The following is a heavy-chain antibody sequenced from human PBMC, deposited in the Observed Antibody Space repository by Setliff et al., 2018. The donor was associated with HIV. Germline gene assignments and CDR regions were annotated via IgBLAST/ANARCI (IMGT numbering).Heavy chain of an antibody. CDR2: INHSGST. Sequence: SDTLSLTCAVYGGSFSGYYWGRMRQPPGKGLEWIGEINHSGSTNYNPSLKSRVTISVDTSKNQFSLKLSSVTAADTAVYYCARDRYTWNYGKNYMDVWGKGTTVNRLL. V-gene: IGHV4-34*01. CDR1: GGSFSGYY. J-gene: IGHJ6*03. CDR3: ARDRYTWNYGKNYMDV. D-gene: IGHD1-7*01.